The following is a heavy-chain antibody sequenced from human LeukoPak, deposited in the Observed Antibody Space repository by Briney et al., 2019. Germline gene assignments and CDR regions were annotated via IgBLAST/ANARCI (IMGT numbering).Heavy chain of an antibody. Sequence: SGGSLRLSCAPSGFSVSSSTMSWVRQAPGKGLEWVSGIYSGGNTYYADSVKGRFTISRDNSGNTLYLQMSSLRAEDSAVYYCARDLPTSGWYPYGMDVWGQGTTVTVSS. J-gene: IGHJ6*02. CDR3: ARDLPTSGWYPYGMDV. CDR1: GFSVSSST. CDR2: IYSGGNT. V-gene: IGHV3-66*01. D-gene: IGHD6-19*01.